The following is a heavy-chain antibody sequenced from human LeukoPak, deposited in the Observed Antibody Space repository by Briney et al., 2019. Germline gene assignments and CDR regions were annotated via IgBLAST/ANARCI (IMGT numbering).Heavy chain of an antibody. Sequence: TGGSLRLSCSASGFTFSIYTIHWVRQAPRKGLEYVSAISSNGGSTYYADSVKGRFTISRDNSKNTLYLQVSSLRAEDTAVYYCVKADYYDTSNYYYRYFQYWGQGTLVTVSS. CDR3: VKADYYDTSNYYYRYFQY. D-gene: IGHD3-22*01. CDR2: ISSNGGST. J-gene: IGHJ1*01. V-gene: IGHV3-64D*09. CDR1: GFTFSIYT.